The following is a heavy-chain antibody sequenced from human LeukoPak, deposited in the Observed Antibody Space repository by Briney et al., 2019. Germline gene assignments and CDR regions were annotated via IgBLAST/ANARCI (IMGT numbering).Heavy chain of an antibody. CDR2: IYYSGNT. V-gene: IGHV4-39*01. CDR3: VRCISMVRGFIRPPDY. D-gene: IGHD3-10*01. J-gene: IGHJ4*02. Sequence: SETLTLTCTVSGCSNSNSSYYWGWIRQPPGKGLEWIGSIYYSGNTYYNPSLKSRVTIYVDTSKNQFSPKLSSVTAADTAVYYCVRCISMVRGFIRPPDYWGQGTLVTVSS. CDR1: GCSNSNSSYY.